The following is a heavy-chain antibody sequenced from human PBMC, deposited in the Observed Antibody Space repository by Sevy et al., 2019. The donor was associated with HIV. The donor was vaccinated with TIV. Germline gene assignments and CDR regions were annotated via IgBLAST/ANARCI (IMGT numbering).Heavy chain of an antibody. CDR1: GFTFSSYA. CDR3: AREGSAKPHDY. J-gene: IGHJ4*02. D-gene: IGHD2-2*02. Sequence: GGSLRLSCAASGFTFSSYAMSWVRQAPGKGLEWVSTFSFGCGKINYADSVKGRFTISRDNSKNTLYLQMHSLRAEDTAVYYCAREGSAKPHDYWGQGTLVTVS. V-gene: IGHV3-23*01. CDR2: FSFGCGKI.